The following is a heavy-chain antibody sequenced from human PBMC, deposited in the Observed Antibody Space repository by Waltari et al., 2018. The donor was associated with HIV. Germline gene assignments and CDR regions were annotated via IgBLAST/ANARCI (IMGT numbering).Heavy chain of an antibody. Sequence: QVQLVQSGAEVKKPGSSVTISCKAYGGAFISHSFNWVRQAPGQGLEWMGSGSPVAGTANKAQRFQDRVTITADKITTTVYMELRSLRLDDTAMYYCASARETMGVDFDFWGQGTPVTV. V-gene: IGHV1-69*08. CDR2: GSPVAGTA. J-gene: IGHJ4*02. CDR3: ASARETMGVDFDF. CDR1: GGAFISHS. D-gene: IGHD3-10*01.